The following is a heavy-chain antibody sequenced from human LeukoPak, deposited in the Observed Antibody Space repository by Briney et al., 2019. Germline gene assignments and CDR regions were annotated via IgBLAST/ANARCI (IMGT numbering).Heavy chain of an antibody. CDR2: MNPNSGNT. D-gene: IGHD3-3*01. CDR1: GYTFTSYD. Sequence: ASVKVSCKASGYTFTSYDINWVRQATGQGLEWMGWMNPNSGNTGYAQKFQGRVTITRNTSISTAYMGLSSLRSEDTAVYYCARKYYDFWSGYYIRGTNWFDPWGQGTLVTVSS. J-gene: IGHJ5*02. V-gene: IGHV1-8*03. CDR3: ARKYYDFWSGYYIRGTNWFDP.